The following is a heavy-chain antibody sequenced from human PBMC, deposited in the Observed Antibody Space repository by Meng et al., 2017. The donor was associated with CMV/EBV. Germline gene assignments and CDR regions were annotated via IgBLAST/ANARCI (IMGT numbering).Heavy chain of an antibody. Sequence: SVQVSCKASGGTFSSYAISWVRQAPGQGLEWMGGIIPIFGTANYAQKFQGRVTITTDESTSTAYMELISLRSEDTAVYYCARQIPRYCSSTSCLTLNWFDPWGQGTLVTVSS. D-gene: IGHD2-2*01. CDR3: ARQIPRYCSSTSCLTLNWFDP. V-gene: IGHV1-69*05. CDR1: GGTFSSYA. CDR2: IIPIFGTA. J-gene: IGHJ5*02.